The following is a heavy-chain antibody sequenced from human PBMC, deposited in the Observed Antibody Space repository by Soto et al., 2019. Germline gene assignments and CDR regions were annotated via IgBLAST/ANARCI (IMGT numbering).Heavy chain of an antibody. D-gene: IGHD3-10*01. CDR1: GFTLSNYG. V-gene: IGHV3-23*01. CDR3: AGGITGSGGSI. Sequence: EGHLLESGGGLVQPGGSLRLSCAASGFTLSNYGMNWVRQAPGKGLEWVSGIFGGDAPTYTDSVKGRFTISRENSKNTLFLQMNSLRVEDTAIYHCAGGITGSGGSIWGQGTLVAVSS. CDR2: IFGGDAP. J-gene: IGHJ4*02.